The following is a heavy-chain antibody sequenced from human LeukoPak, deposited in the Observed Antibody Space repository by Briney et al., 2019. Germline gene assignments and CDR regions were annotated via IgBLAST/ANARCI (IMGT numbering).Heavy chain of an antibody. Sequence: KTSQTLSLTCTVSGGSISSGGYYWSWIRQHPGKGLEWIGYIYYSGSTYYNPSLKSRVTISVDTSKNQFSLKLSSVTAADTAVYYCARRGGSGRAFDYWGQGTLVTVSS. V-gene: IGHV4-31*03. CDR3: ARRGGSGRAFDY. CDR1: GGSISSGGYY. J-gene: IGHJ4*02. CDR2: IYYSGST. D-gene: IGHD1-26*01.